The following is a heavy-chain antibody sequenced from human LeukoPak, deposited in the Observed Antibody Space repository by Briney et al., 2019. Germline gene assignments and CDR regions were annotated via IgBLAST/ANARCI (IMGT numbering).Heavy chain of an antibody. CDR3: VKDLGAIWQQPPM. D-gene: IGHD6-13*01. CDR1: GFTFSSYA. Sequence: GGSLRLSCAASGFTFSSYAMHWVRQAPGKGLEYVSAISSNGGSTYYADSVKGRFTISRDNSKNTLYFQMSSLRAEDTAVYYCVKDLGAIWQQPPMWGQGTLVTVSS. J-gene: IGHJ4*02. CDR2: ISSNGGST. V-gene: IGHV3-64D*06.